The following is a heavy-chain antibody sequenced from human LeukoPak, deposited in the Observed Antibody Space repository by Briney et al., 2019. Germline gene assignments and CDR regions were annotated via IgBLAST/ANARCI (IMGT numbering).Heavy chain of an antibody. V-gene: IGHV4-59*01. CDR2: IYDSGTT. CDR3: ARVGGSGSYYYGMDV. Sequence: SETLSLTCTVSAVPISSYYLSWIRQPPGKGLDWVGYIYDSGTTNYNPSLKSRVTISVDTSKNQFSLKLSSVTAADTAVYYCARVGGSGSYYYGMDVWGQGTTVTVSS. CDR1: AVPISSYY. D-gene: IGHD3-10*01. J-gene: IGHJ6*02.